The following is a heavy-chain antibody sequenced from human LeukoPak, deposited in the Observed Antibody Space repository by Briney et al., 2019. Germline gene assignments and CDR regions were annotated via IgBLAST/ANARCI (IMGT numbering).Heavy chain of an antibody. CDR3: AKFPAAIPDYYYYMDV. D-gene: IGHD2-2*01. CDR1: GFTFSSYG. CDR2: ISYDGSNK. V-gene: IGHV3-30*18. J-gene: IGHJ6*03. Sequence: GGSLRLSCAASGFTFSSYGMHWVRQAPGKGLEWVAVISYDGSNKYYADSVKGRFTISRDNSKNTLYLQMNSLRAEDTAVYYCAKFPAAIPDYYYYMDVWGKGTTVTVSS.